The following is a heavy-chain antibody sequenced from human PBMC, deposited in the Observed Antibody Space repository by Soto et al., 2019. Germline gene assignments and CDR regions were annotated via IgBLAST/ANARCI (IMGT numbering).Heavy chain of an antibody. CDR2: LNADGSEK. Sequence: EVQLVESGGGSVQPGGSLRLSCAVSAFPFSNYWLTWVRHAPGKGLEWVANLNADGSEKHYVDSVKGRFTISRDNAKNSLYLQMDSLSAEDTAVYFSASGGYVDYFGQGSLVTVSS. J-gene: IGHJ4*02. V-gene: IGHV3-7*02. D-gene: IGHD3-16*01. CDR1: AFPFSNYW. CDR3: ASGGYVDY.